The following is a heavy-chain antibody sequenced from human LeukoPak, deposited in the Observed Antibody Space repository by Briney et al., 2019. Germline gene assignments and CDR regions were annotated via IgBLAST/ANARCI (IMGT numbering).Heavy chain of an antibody. CDR3: ASSTQYIAAAYY. Sequence: GGSLRLSRAASGFTFSSYSMNWVRQAPGKGLEWVSYISSSSTIYYADSVKGRFTISRDNAKNSLYLQMNSLRAEDTAVYYCASSTQYIAAAYYWGQGTLVTVSS. J-gene: IGHJ4*02. D-gene: IGHD6-13*01. CDR2: ISSSSTI. V-gene: IGHV3-48*01. CDR1: GFTFSSYS.